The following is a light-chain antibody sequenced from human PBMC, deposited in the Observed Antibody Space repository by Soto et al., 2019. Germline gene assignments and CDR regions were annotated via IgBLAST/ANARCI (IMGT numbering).Light chain of an antibody. CDR1: QGISSY. CDR3: QQANSFTIT. CDR2: AAS. V-gene: IGKV1-8*01. J-gene: IGKJ5*01. Sequence: AIRMTQSPSSFSASTEDRVTITCLASQGISSYLDWYQKKPGKAPKLLIYAASTLQSGVPSRLRGSGYGTDLTITISCMQYEDFETYYCQQANSFTITFGHGTRLEIK.